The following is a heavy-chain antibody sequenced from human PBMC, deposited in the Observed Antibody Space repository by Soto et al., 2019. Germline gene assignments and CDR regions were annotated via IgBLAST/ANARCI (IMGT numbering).Heavy chain of an antibody. D-gene: IGHD3-16*01. Sequence: LRLSCAASGFTFNRFAMSWVRQAQGKGLEWVSAISDSGGKTYYTDSVKGRFTISRDNSKNTVYLQMNSLRAEDTALYYCAKELSDATLITIDYWGQGALVTVSS. CDR3: AKELSDATLITIDY. J-gene: IGHJ4*02. CDR1: GFTFNRFA. CDR2: ISDSGGKT. V-gene: IGHV3-23*01.